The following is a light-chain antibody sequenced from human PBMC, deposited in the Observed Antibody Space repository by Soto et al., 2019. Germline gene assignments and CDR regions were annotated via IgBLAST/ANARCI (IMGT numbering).Light chain of an antibody. Sequence: DIQMTQSPSSLSASVGDRVTITCRASQSISSYLNWYQQKPGKAPKLLIYAASSLKSGVPSRFSGSGSGTELTLTISNLQPEDFATYYCQQSYSTPLTFGGGTKVEIK. V-gene: IGKV1-39*01. J-gene: IGKJ4*01. CDR2: AAS. CDR3: QQSYSTPLT. CDR1: QSISSY.